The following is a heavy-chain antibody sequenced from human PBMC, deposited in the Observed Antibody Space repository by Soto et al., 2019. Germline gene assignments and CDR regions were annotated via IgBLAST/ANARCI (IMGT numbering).Heavy chain of an antibody. V-gene: IGHV1-69*12. CDR3: ARHLGPDFTNWCFDL. CDR2: IIPIFATP. D-gene: IGHD2-21*02. J-gene: IGHJ2*01. Sequence: QVQLVQSGAEVKKPGSSVKISCGAPGDTFNNFALSWVRQAPGLGLEWMGGIIPIFATPTYAQKFQDRVTFTADESQTTGYMELSSVRSDDADAYDCARHLGPDFTNWCFDLWGRGTLVPVSS. CDR1: GDTFNNFA.